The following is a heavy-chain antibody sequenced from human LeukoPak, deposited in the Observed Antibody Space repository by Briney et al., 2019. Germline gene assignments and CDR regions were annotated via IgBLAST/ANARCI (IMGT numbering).Heavy chain of an antibody. V-gene: IGHV3-30*04. J-gene: IGHJ4*02. CDR1: GFTFRNYV. CDR3: ARNEIVVVGIDY. D-gene: IGHD2-15*01. Sequence: GGSLRLSCAASGFTFRNYVIHWVRQAPGKGLEWVAVISYDGSNKYYADSVKGRFTISRDNSKDTLYLQMNSLRAEDTAVYYCARNEIVVVGIDYWGQGTLVTVSS. CDR2: ISYDGSNK.